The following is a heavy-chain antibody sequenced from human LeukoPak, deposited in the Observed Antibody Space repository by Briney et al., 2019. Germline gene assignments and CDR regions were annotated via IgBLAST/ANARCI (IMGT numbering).Heavy chain of an antibody. CDR2: ISSSSSYI. Sequence: GGSLRLSCAASGFTFSDYYMNWVRQAPGKGLEWVSSISSSSSYIYYADSVKGRFTISRDNAKNSLYLQMNSLRAEDTAVYYCARGSGIGVFDYWGQGTLVTVSS. D-gene: IGHD3-10*01. J-gene: IGHJ4*02. CDR3: ARGSGIGVFDY. V-gene: IGHV3-21*01. CDR1: GFTFSDYY.